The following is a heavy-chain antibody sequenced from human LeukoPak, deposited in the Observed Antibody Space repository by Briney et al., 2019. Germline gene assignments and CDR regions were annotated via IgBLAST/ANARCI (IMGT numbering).Heavy chain of an antibody. V-gene: IGHV4-4*02. CDR3: ARDTGYCSGGSCYHNYFDF. Sequence: SETLSLTCAVSGDSISSSNWWGWVRQSPGKGLEWVGEIYHSGSTYYNPSLKSRVTIAVDKPKNQFSLKLSSVTAADTAVYYCARDTGYCSGGSCYHNYFDFWGQGALVTVSS. CDR2: IYHSGST. J-gene: IGHJ4*02. D-gene: IGHD2-15*01. CDR1: GDSISSSNW.